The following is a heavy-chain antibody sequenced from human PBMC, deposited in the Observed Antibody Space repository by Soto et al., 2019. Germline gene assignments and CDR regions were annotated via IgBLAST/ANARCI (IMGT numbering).Heavy chain of an antibody. J-gene: IGHJ4*02. CDR3: ARDPEGRRPDQPATGGGGFDY. CDR1: GFTFSSYG. D-gene: IGHD2-2*01. CDR2: IWYDGSNK. Sequence: QVQLVESGGGVVQPGRSLRLSCAASGFTFSSYGMHWVRQAPGKGLEWVAVIWYDGSNKYYADSVKGRFTISRDNSKHTLYLQMNSLRAEDTAVYYCARDPEGRRPDQPATGGGGFDYWGQGTLVTVSS. V-gene: IGHV3-33*01.